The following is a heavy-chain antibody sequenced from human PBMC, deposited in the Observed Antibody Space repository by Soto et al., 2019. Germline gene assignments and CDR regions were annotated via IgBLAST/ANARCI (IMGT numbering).Heavy chain of an antibody. CDR3: ARDSRIYWSSTSGYGATYGMDV. V-gene: IGHV1-2*02. Sequence: ASVKVSCKASGYTFTGYYMHWVRQAPGQGLEWMGWINPNSGGTNYAQKFQGRVTMTRDTSISTAYMELSRLRSDDTAVYYCARDSRIYWSSTSGYGATYGMDVWGQGTTVTVSS. D-gene: IGHD2-2*01. J-gene: IGHJ6*02. CDR1: GYTFTGYY. CDR2: INPNSGGT.